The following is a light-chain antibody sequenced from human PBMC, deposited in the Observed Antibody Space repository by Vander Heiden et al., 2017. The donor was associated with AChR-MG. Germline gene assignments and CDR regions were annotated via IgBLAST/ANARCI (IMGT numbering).Light chain of an antibody. V-gene: IGLV1-44*01. Sequence: QSVLTQTPSASGTPGQRVTLPCSGSNSNIGSNTVIWYQQLPGTAPKLISYSNNQRPSGVPDRFSGSKSGTSASLASSGLQSEDEADYYCATGDDSLNGWVFGGGTKMTVL. CDR3: ATGDDSLNGWV. CDR2: SNN. J-gene: IGLJ3*02. CDR1: NSNIGSNT.